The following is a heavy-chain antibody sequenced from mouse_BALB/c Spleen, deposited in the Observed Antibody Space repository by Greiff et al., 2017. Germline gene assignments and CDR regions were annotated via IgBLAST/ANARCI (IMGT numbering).Heavy chain of an antibody. V-gene: IGHV5-4*02. J-gene: IGHJ1*01. CDR1: GFTFSDYY. D-gene: IGHD2-10*02. CDR2: ISDGGSYT. CDR3: TRGGYGKTYFDV. Sequence: EVKVVESGGGLVKPGGSLKLSCAASGFTFSDYYMYWVRQTPEKRLEWVATISDGGSYTYYPDSVKGRFTISRDNAKNTLYLQMSSLKSEDTAMYYCTRGGYGKTYFDVWGAGTTVTVSS.